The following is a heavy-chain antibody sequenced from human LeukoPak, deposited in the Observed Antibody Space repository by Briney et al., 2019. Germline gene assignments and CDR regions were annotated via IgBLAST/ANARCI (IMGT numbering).Heavy chain of an antibody. D-gene: IGHD3-3*01. CDR1: GFTLSSSE. Sequence: GGSLRLSCAASGFTLSSSEMNWVRQAPGKGLEWVSYISRSGRTIFYADSVKGRFTISRDNAKNSLYLQMNSLRAEDTAVYYCAKEEWLLAVYFDYWGQGTLVTVSS. J-gene: IGHJ4*02. V-gene: IGHV3-48*03. CDR2: ISRSGRTI. CDR3: AKEEWLLAVYFDY.